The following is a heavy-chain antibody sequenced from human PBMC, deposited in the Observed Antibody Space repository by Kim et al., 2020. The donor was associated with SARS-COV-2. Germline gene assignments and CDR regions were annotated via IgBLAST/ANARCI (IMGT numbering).Heavy chain of an antibody. Sequence: SETLSLTCAVYGGSFSGYYWSWIRQPPGKGLEWIGEINHSGSTNYNPSLKSRVTISVETSKNQFSLKLSSVTAADTAVYYCSRGRPPRGYSYGYAWYYWGEGTPV. CDR2: INHSGST. D-gene: IGHD5-18*01. J-gene: IGHJ4*02. CDR1: GGSFSGYY. V-gene: IGHV4-34*01. CDR3: SRGRPPRGYSYGYAWYY.